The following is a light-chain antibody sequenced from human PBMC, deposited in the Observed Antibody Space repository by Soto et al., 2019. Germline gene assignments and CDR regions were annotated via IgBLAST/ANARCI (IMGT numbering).Light chain of an antibody. CDR2: AAS. CDR1: QGISSY. V-gene: IGKV1-9*01. CDR3: QQLNSYPRT. J-gene: IGKJ1*01. Sequence: IQLTQSPSSLSASVGDRVAITCRASQGISSYLAWYQQKPGKAPKLLIYAASTLRSGVPSRFSGSGSGIDFTLTISSLQPEDFATYYCQQLNSYPRTFGQGTKVEIK.